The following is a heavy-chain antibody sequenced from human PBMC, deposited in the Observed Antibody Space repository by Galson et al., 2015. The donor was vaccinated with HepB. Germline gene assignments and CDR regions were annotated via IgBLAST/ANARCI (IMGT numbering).Heavy chain of an antibody. CDR2: ISYDGSNK. V-gene: IGHV3-30*03. J-gene: IGHJ6*03. CDR3: TTDPPSSYYYYYMDV. Sequence: SLRLSCAASGFTFSSYGMHWVRQAPGKGLEWVAVISYDGSNKYYADSVKGRFTISRDNSKNTLYLQMNSLKTEDTAVYYCTTDPPSSYYYYYMDVWGKGTTVTVSS. D-gene: IGHD6-6*01. CDR1: GFTFSSYG.